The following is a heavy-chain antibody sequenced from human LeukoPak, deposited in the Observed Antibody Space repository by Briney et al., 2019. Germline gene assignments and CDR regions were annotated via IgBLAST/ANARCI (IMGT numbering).Heavy chain of an antibody. V-gene: IGHV3-7*01. D-gene: IGHD6-19*01. CDR1: GFIFSDFW. CDR2: IKQDGSDK. CDR3: VRWKKSSDWFFDY. J-gene: IGHJ4*02. Sequence: GGSLRLSRAASGFIFSDFWMSWVRQAPGKGLEWVANIKQDGSDKSYVDSVKGRFTISRDNAKNSLYLEMTCPRAEDTAVYYCVRWKKSSDWFFDYWGQGALVTVSS.